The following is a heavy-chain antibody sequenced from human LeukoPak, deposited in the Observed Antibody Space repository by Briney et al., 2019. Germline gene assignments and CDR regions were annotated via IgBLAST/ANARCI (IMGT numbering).Heavy chain of an antibody. J-gene: IGHJ4*02. Sequence: ASVNVSCKASGYTFTSYDIHWLRQATGQGLEWMGWMNPNSGNTGYAQKFQGRVTMTRNTSISTAYMELSSLRSEDTAVYYCARGLRVVVIANYYFDYWGQGTLVTVSS. CDR2: MNPNSGNT. CDR3: ARGLRVVVIANYYFDY. D-gene: IGHD2-21*01. V-gene: IGHV1-8*01. CDR1: GYTFTSYD.